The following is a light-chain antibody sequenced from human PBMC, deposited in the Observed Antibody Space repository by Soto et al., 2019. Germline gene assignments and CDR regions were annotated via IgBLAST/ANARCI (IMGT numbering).Light chain of an antibody. CDR1: QSISSS. CDR2: GAS. Sequence: EIVMTQSPATLSVSPRESATPSCRASQSISSSKLAWYQQNPGQAPRLLMYGASNRATGIPARFSGSGSGTEFTLTISSLQSEDFAVYYCQQYDYWPRTFGQGTKVDI. J-gene: IGKJ1*01. V-gene: IGKV3-15*01. CDR3: QQYDYWPRT.